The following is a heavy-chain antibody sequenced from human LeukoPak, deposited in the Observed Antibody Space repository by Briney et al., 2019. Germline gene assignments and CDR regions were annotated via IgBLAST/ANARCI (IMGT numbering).Heavy chain of an antibody. Sequence: GGSLRLSCAASGFTFSSYAMSWVRQAPGKGLEWVSAISGSGGSTYYADSVKGRFTISRDNSKNTLYLQMNSLRAEDTAVYYCAKALSATVTTRPDYWGQGTLVTVSS. D-gene: IGHD4-17*01. V-gene: IGHV3-23*01. CDR2: ISGSGGST. J-gene: IGHJ4*02. CDR3: AKALSATVTTRPDY. CDR1: GFTFSSYA.